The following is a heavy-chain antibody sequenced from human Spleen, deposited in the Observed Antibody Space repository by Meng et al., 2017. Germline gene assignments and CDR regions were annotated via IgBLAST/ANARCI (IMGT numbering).Heavy chain of an antibody. Sequence: GESLKISCAASGFTFSSYDMHWVRQATGKGLEWVSAIGTAGDTYYPGSVKGRFTISRENAKNSLYLQMNSLRAEDTAVYYCARDPKYCSSTSCQKPAFDIWGQGTMVTVSS. CDR1: GFTFSSYD. D-gene: IGHD2-2*01. J-gene: IGHJ3*02. V-gene: IGHV3-13*01. CDR2: IGTAGDT. CDR3: ARDPKYCSSTSCQKPAFDI.